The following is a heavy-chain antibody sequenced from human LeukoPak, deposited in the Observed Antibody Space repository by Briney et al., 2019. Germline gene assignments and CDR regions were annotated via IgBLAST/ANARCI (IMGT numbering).Heavy chain of an antibody. V-gene: IGHV3-48*03. CDR1: GFTFSGYE. CDR3: VRVGNDYGGLLGAFDI. Sequence: GGSLRLSCEASGFTFSGYEMNWVRQAPGKGLEWISYICGRGITTYYADSVKGRFTISRDDAKKLLYLEMNSLRAEDTAVYYCVRVGNDYGGLLGAFDIWGQGTMVTVSS. D-gene: IGHD4-23*01. J-gene: IGHJ3*02. CDR2: ICGRGITT.